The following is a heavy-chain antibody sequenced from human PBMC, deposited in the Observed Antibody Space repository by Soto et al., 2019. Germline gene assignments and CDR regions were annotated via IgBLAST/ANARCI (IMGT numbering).Heavy chain of an antibody. V-gene: IGHV3-72*01. CDR1: GFTFSDHH. D-gene: IGHD2-15*01. Sequence: PGESLRLSCEASGFTFSDHHIDWVRQAPGKGLEWIGRGRDKANSYSTEYAASVKGRFTISRDDSKNLMHLQMNSLKTEDTAVYYCVRVGFCNGGGCPHLDCWGQGTLVTVSS. CDR2: GRDKANSYST. CDR3: VRVGFCNGGGCPHLDC. J-gene: IGHJ4*02.